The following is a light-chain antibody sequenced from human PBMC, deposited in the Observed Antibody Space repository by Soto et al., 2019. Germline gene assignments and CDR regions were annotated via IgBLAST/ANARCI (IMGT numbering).Light chain of an antibody. Sequence: QSVLTQPPSASGSPGQSVTISCTATTRDVGAYNYVSWYQQHPGKAPKLLIYEVSKRPSGVPDRFSGSKSGNTASLTVSGLADEDDADYCCSSYAGSNFVFGTGTKVTVL. CDR2: EVS. CDR1: TRDVGAYNY. V-gene: IGLV2-8*01. CDR3: SSYAGSNFV. J-gene: IGLJ1*01.